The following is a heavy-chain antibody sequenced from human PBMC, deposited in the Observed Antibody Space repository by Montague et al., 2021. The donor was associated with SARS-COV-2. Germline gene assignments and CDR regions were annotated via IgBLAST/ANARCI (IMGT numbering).Heavy chain of an antibody. CDR2: VTTSGTT. CDR3: ARTPTRPLSLDS. V-gene: IGHV4-4*07. Sequence: SETLSLTCAVSGGSITGFSWSCVRQPAGKGLEWIGRVTTSGTTNYSPSLRSRVTMSVDTSKNQFSLNLNSVTAADTAIYYCARTPTRPLSLDSWGQGTLVTVSS. J-gene: IGHJ4*02. D-gene: IGHD6-6*01. CDR1: GGSITGFS.